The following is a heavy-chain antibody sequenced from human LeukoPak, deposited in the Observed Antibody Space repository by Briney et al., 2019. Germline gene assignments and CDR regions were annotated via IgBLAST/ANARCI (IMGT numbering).Heavy chain of an antibody. D-gene: IGHD6-6*01. J-gene: IGHJ4*02. CDR2: ISYDGSNK. Sequence: GRSLRLSCAASGFTFSSYAMHWVRQAPGKGLEWVAVISYDGSNKYYADSVKGRFTISRDNSKNTLYPQMNSLRAEDTAVYYCARDRRVFGSSFSYFDYWGQGTLVTVSS. CDR3: ARDRRVFGSSFSYFDY. CDR1: GFTFSSYA. V-gene: IGHV3-30*01.